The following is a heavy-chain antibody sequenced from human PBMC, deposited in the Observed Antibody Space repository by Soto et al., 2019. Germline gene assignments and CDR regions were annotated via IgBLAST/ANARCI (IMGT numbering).Heavy chain of an antibody. D-gene: IGHD4-17*01. CDR1: GFNFGNYG. CDR3: AKDYDYGDSLPYDC. V-gene: IGHV3-23*01. CDR2: IIYNGDTS. Sequence: EVQLLEAGGGLIQPGGSLRLSCTASGFNFGNYGMSWVRQAPGKGLEWLSAIIYNGDTSYYADSVRGRFTISRDNFKNTLYLQLNDLGAADTAIYYCAKDYDYGDSLPYDCWGQGTLVTVSS. J-gene: IGHJ4*02.